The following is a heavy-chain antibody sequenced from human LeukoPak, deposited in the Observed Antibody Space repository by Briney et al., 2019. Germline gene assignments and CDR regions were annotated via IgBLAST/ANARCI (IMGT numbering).Heavy chain of an antibody. CDR1: GFTFSSYA. CDR3: AKDLRQQLIFDY. D-gene: IGHD6-13*01. V-gene: IGHV3-23*01. CDR2: ISGSGGST. J-gene: IGHJ4*02. Sequence: TGGSLRLSCAASGFTFSSYAMSWVRQAPGKGLEWVSAISGSGGSTYYADSVKGRFTISRDNSKNTLYLQMNSLRAEDTAVYYCAKDLRQQLIFDYWGQGTLVTVSS.